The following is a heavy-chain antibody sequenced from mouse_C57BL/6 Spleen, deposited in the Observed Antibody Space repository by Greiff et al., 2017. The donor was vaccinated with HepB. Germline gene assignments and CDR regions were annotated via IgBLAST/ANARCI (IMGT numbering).Heavy chain of an antibody. CDR3: ARKGEKNYYGSSYDFDY. J-gene: IGHJ2*01. Sequence: VKLMESGAELMKPGASVKLSCKATGYTFTGYWIEWVKQRPGHGLEWIGEILPGSGSTNYNEKFKGKATFTADTSSNTAYMQLSSLTTEDSAIYYCARKGEKNYYGSSYDFDYWGQGTTLTVSS. V-gene: IGHV1-9*01. CDR2: ILPGSGST. D-gene: IGHD1-1*01. CDR1: GYTFTGYW.